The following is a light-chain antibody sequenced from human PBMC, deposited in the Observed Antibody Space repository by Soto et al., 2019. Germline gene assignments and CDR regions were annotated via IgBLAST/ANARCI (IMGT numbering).Light chain of an antibody. CDR1: QSVRNN. V-gene: IGKV3-20*01. CDR3: QHYAMSPPFT. J-gene: IGKJ3*01. CDR2: DAS. Sequence: PGTLSVSPGDTATLSCRASQSVRNNLAWYQQKPGQAPRLLIYDASTRATGIPARFSGGGSGTDFTLTISRLEPEDFAVYYCQHYAMSPPFTFGPGTKVDIK.